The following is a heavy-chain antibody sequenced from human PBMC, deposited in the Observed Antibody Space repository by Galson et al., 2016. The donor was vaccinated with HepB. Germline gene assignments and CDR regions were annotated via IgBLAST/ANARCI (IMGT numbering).Heavy chain of an antibody. J-gene: IGHJ4*02. V-gene: IGHV3-7*03. CDR3: AGSTGRLLDY. D-gene: IGHD6-13*01. CDR1: GFSFSSYW. Sequence: SLRLSCAGSGFSFSSYWMNWVRQAPGKGLEWVANIKRDGSETYYVDSVKGRFTISRENAKNSVYLQMNSLRVEDTAVYYCAGSTGRLLDYWGQGTLVTVSS. CDR2: IKRDGSET.